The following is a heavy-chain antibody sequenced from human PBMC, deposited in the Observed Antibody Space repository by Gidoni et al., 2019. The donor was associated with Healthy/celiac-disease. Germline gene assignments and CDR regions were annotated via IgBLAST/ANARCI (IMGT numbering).Heavy chain of an antibody. D-gene: IGHD3-22*01. Sequence: QLQLQESGPGLVKPSEALYLPCTVSGGSISSSCYYWGWIRQPPGKGLEWIGSIYYSGRTYYTPSLKSRVTISVDTSKNQFSLKLSSVTAADTAVYYCASGYYYDSSGYYYAEYFQHWGQGTLVTVSS. CDR3: ASGYYYDSSGYYYAEYFQH. J-gene: IGHJ1*01. CDR2: IYYSGRT. V-gene: IGHV4-39*01. CDR1: GGSISSSCYY.